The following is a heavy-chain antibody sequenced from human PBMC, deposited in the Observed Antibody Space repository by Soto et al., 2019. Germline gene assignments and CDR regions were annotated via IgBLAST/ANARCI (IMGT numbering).Heavy chain of an antibody. V-gene: IGHV3-74*01. J-gene: IGHJ5*02. Sequence: EVQLVESGGGLVQPGGSLRLSCTASGFAFSHYWMHWVRQAPGKGLMWVSRINGDGSATTYADSVKGRFTISRDNAKNTLYLQMNSLRAEDTAVYYCVRSDGFDPWGQGTLVTVSS. CDR1: GFAFSHYW. CDR2: INGDGSAT. CDR3: VRSDGFDP.